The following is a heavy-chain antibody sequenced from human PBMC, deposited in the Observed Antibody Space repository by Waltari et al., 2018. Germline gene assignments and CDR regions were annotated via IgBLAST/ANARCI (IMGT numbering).Heavy chain of an antibody. D-gene: IGHD3-16*02. CDR2: FDPEDGET. V-gene: IGHV1-24*01. CDR1: GYTLTELS. CDR3: ATDRNYIWGSYRYDL. J-gene: IGHJ5*02. Sequence: QVQLVQSGAEVKKPGASVKVSCKVSGYTLTELSMHWVRQAPGKGLEWMGGFDPEDGETIYAQKFQGRVTITEDTSTDTAYMELSSLRSEDTAVYYCATDRNYIWGSYRYDLWGQGTLVTVSS.